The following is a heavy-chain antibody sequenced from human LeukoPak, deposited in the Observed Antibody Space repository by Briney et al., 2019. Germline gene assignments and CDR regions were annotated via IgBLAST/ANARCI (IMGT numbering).Heavy chain of an antibody. CDR3: ARAKHSLKQLGTTPPDY. D-gene: IGHD6-13*01. J-gene: IGHJ4*02. CDR1: GFTFSSYS. Sequence: GGSLRLSCAASGFTFSSYSMNWVRQAPGKGLEWVSSISSSSSYIYYADSVKGRFTISRDNAKNSLYLQMNSLRAEDTAVYYCARAKHSLKQLGTTPPDYWGQGTLVTVSS. V-gene: IGHV3-21*01. CDR2: ISSSSSYI.